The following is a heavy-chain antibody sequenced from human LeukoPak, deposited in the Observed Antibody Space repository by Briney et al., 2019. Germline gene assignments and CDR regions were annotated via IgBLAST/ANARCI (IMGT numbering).Heavy chain of an antibody. CDR3: ARAGYDSSGYYSY. V-gene: IGHV1-46*01. Sequence: ASVKVSCKASGYIFTNYYMHWVRQAPGQGLEWMGIINPSGGSTTYTQKFQGRVTMTRDTSTSTVYMEVSRLRSEDTAVYYCARAGYDSSGYYSYWGQGTLVTVSS. D-gene: IGHD3-22*01. CDR1: GYIFTNYY. CDR2: INPSGGST. J-gene: IGHJ4*02.